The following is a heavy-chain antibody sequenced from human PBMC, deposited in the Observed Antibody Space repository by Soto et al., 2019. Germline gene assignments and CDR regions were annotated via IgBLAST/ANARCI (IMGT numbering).Heavy chain of an antibody. J-gene: IGHJ6*02. D-gene: IGHD1-1*01. CDR1: GYSFTSYW. CDR2: IYPGDSDT. V-gene: IGHV5-51*01. Sequence: GESLKISCKGSGYSFTSYWIGWVRQMPGKGLEWMGIIYPGDSDTRYSPSFQGQVTISADKSISTAYLQWSSLKASDTAMYYCARINKVPYYYYGMDVWGQGTTVTVSS. CDR3: ARINKVPYYYYGMDV.